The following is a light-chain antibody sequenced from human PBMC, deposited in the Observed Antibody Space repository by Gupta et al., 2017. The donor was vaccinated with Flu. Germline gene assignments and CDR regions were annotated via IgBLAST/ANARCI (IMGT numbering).Light chain of an antibody. CDR2: GAS. Sequence: ERGTLSCRASRSVSSRYLAWYQQKPGQAPELLIYGASTMATGIPDRFSGSGSGTDFTLTISRLDPDDFAVYFCQQYGSSPLTFGGGTKVESK. CDR1: RSVSSRY. CDR3: QQYGSSPLT. V-gene: IGKV3-20*01. J-gene: IGKJ4*01.